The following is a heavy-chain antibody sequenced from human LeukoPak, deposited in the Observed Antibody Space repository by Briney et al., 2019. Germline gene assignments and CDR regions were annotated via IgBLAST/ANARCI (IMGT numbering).Heavy chain of an antibody. CDR2: IYYSWST. V-gene: IGHV4-59*11. CDR3: AREPEYSSSRFSFDY. CDR1: GGSISSHY. J-gene: IGHJ4*02. Sequence: SETLSLTCTVSGGSISSHYWSWIRQAPGKGLEGIGYIYYSWSTNYNPSLRSRLTMSVDTSKNQFSLKLSSVTAADTAVCYCAREPEYSSSRFSFDYWGQGTLVTVSS. D-gene: IGHD6-6*01.